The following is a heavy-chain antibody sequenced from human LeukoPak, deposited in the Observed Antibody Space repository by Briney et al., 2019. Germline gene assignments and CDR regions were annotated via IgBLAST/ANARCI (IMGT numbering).Heavy chain of an antibody. CDR1: RFTFNSYA. J-gene: IGHJ4*02. CDR2: IKSDGGST. Sequence: GGPLRLSCSASRFTFNSYAMHWVRQAPGKGLECVSTIKSDGGSTYYADCVKGRFTITRDNSKNTLYLQMSSLRAEDSAIDYCTSSRSARRIFDYWGQGTLVTVSS. D-gene: IGHD6-13*01. V-gene: IGHV3-64D*06. CDR3: TSSRSARRIFDY.